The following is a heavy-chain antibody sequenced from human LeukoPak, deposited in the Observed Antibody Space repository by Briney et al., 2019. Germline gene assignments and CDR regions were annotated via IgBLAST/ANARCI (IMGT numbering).Heavy chain of an antibody. CDR3: AREPSGNFGQLVSSAEYFQH. CDR2: ISWNSGII. CDR1: GFPFDDYG. D-gene: IGHD5/OR15-5a*01. Sequence: GGSLRLSCVASGFPFDDYGMFWVRQSPGKGLEWVSSISWNSGIIDYADSVKGRFTISRDNAKNSLYLQMNSLTIEDTAVYYCAREPSGNFGQLVSSAEYFQHWGQGTRVTVSS. J-gene: IGHJ1*01. V-gene: IGHV3-9*01.